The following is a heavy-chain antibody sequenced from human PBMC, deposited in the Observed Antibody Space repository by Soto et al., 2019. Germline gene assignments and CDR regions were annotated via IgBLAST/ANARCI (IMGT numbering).Heavy chain of an antibody. CDR2: IYHSERT. CDR1: GGYLSNYY. J-gene: IGHJ4*02. D-gene: IGHD5-12*01. V-gene: IGHV4-59*01. CDR3: AKAQWINVWTYYFDY. Sequence: PSETLSLTCSISGGYLSNYYWSWIRQSPGKGLEWIGYIYHSERTKYNPSLESRVTISVDTSENQFSLKLRSVTAADTAVYYCAKAQWINVWTYYFDYWGQGTQVTVSS.